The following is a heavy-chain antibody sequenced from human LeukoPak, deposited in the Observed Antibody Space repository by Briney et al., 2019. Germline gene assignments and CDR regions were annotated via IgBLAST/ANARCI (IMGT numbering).Heavy chain of an antibody. D-gene: IGHD3-9*01. CDR1: GGTFSSYA. Sequence: GSSVKVSCKASGGTFSSYAISWVRQAPGQVLEWMGRIIPIFGTANYAQKFQGRVTITTDESTSTAYMELSSLRSEDTAVYYCARDYDILTGCGGVWGQGTLVTVSS. J-gene: IGHJ4*02. CDR3: ARDYDILTGCGGV. CDR2: IIPIFGTA. V-gene: IGHV1-69*05.